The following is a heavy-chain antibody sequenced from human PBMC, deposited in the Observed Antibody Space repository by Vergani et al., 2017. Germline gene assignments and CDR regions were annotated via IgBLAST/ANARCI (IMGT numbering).Heavy chain of an antibody. CDR1: GFTFSDFS. V-gene: IGHV3-21*01. CDR2: ISSSSSYI. CDR3: ARATIAARPIDY. J-gene: IGHJ4*02. D-gene: IGHD6-6*01. Sequence: VQLVESGGGLVKPGGSLRLSCAASGFTFSDFSMSWVRQAPGKGLEWVAFISSSSSYIYYADSVKGRFTISRDNAKNSLYLQMNSLRAEDTAVYYCARATIAARPIDYWGQGTLVTVSS.